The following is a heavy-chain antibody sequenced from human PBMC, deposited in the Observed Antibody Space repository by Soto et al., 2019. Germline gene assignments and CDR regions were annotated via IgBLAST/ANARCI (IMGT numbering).Heavy chain of an antibody. CDR3: ARLPPPSCSGGSCSPY. Sequence: PGGSLRLSCVASGFIFSDYYMSWIRQTPGRGLEWASYISTNGRNIYYAGSVKGRFTISRDNTKNSLYLQMNSLRAEDTAVYYCARLPPPSCSGGSCSPYWGQGTLVTVSS. CDR2: ISTNGRNI. V-gene: IGHV3-11*01. D-gene: IGHD2-15*01. J-gene: IGHJ4*02. CDR1: GFIFSDYY.